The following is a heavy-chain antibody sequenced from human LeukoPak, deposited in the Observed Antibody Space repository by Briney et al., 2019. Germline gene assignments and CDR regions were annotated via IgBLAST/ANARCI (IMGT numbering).Heavy chain of an antibody. CDR1: GGSISSSSCY. CDR2: IYYSGST. CDR3: ARDRYGIYYYYMDV. V-gene: IGHV4-39*07. D-gene: IGHD5-18*01. Sequence: SETLSLTCTVSGGSISSSSCYWGWIRQPPGKGLEWIGSIYYSGSTYYNPSLKSRVTISVDTSKNQSSLKLSSVTAADTAVYYCARDRYGIYYYYMDVWGKGTTVTISS. J-gene: IGHJ6*03.